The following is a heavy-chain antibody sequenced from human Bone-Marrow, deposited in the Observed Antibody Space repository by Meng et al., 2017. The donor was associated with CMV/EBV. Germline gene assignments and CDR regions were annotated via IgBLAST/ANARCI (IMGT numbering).Heavy chain of an antibody. CDR1: GFTFSSYG. CDR3: ARVKRVLVVSAAIGPYGMDV. V-gene: IGHV3-23*01. J-gene: IGHJ6*02. D-gene: IGHD2-2*01. Sequence: GESLKISCAASGFTFSSYGMHWVRQAPGKGLEWVSAISGSGGSTYYADSVKGRFTISRDNSKNTLYLQMNSLRPEDTAMYYCARVKRVLVVSAAIGPYGMDVWGQGTTVTVSS. CDR2: ISGSGGST.